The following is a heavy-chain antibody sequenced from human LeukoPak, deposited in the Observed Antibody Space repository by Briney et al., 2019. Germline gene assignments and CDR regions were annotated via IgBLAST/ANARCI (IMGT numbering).Heavy chain of an antibody. D-gene: IGHD2-2*01. J-gene: IGHJ4*02. Sequence: ASVKVSCKASGYTFTSYAMHWVRQAPGQRLEWMGWINAVNGDTKYSQKFQGRVTITRDTSASTVYMELSSLRPEDTAVYHCARVYCSSTSCHYYFDYWGQGTLVTVSS. CDR2: INAVNGDT. CDR1: GYTFTSYA. CDR3: ARVYCSSTSCHYYFDY. V-gene: IGHV1-3*01.